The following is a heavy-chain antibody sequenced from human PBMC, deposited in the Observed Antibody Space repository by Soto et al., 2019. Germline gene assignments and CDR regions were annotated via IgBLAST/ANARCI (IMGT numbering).Heavy chain of an antibody. CDR3: ARESAGTYYFDY. D-gene: IGHD6-19*01. CDR2: AYYRSRWYN. J-gene: IGHJ4*02. CDR1: GDSVSSNTAA. V-gene: IGHV6-1*01. Sequence: TLSLTCAISGDSVSSNTAAWNWIRQSPSRGLEWLGRAYYRSRWYNDYAVSVKSRITINPDTAKNQISLQVNSVAPEDTAVYYCARESAGTYYFDYWGQGTMVTVSS.